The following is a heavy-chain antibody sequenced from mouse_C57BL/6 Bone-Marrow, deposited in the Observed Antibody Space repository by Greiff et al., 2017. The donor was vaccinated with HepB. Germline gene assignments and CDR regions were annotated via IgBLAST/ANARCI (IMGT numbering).Heavy chain of an antibody. J-gene: IGHJ4*01. CDR2: ISSGGSYT. CDR1: GFTFSSYG. CDR3: ARHSTDY. Sequence: EVMLVESGGDLVKPGGSPKLSCAASGFTFSSYGMSWVRQTPDKRLEWVATISSGGSYTYYPDSVKGRFTISRDNAKNTLYLQMSSLKSEDTAMYYCARHSTDYWGQGTSVTVSS. D-gene: IGHD5-1*01. V-gene: IGHV5-6*01.